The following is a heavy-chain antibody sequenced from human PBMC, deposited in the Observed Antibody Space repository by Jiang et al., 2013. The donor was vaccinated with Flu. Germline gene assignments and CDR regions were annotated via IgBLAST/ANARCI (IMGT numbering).Heavy chain of an antibody. CDR3: AREAILADYFDY. CDR1: GFTFSSYW. V-gene: IGHV3-7*03. J-gene: IGHJ4*02. Sequence: VRLSCAASGFTFSSYWMSWVRQAPGKGLEWVANIKQDGSEKYYVDSVKGRFTISRDNAKNSLYLQMNSLRAEDTAVYYCAREAILADYFDYWGQGTLVTVSS. CDR2: IKQDGSEK. D-gene: IGHD3-9*01.